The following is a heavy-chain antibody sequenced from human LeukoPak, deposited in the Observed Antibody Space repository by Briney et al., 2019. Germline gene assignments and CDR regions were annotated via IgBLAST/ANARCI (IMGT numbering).Heavy chain of an antibody. V-gene: IGHV3-21*01. CDR2: ISSSSSYV. D-gene: IGHD5-24*01. CDR3: ARAEVEMATIFFDY. J-gene: IGHJ4*02. Sequence: GGSLRLSCAASGFTFSSYSMNWVHQAPGKGLEWVSSISSSSSYVHYADSVKGRLTISRDNAKNSLYLQMNSLRAEDTAVYCCARAEVEMATIFFDYWGQGTLVTVSS. CDR1: GFTFSSYS.